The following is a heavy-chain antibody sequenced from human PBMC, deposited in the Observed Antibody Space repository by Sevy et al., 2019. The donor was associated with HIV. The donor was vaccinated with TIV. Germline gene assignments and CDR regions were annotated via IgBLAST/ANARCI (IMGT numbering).Heavy chain of an antibody. CDR2: FDPEDGET. CDR3: ATGRYSGSYSFDY. CDR1: GYTLTELS. D-gene: IGHD1-26*01. Sequence: ASVKVSCKVSGYTLTELSMHWVRQAPGKGLEWMGGFDPEDGETIYAQKFQGRVTMTEDTSTDTAYMELSSLGSEETAVYYCATGRYSGSYSFDYWGQGTLVTVSS. V-gene: IGHV1-24*01. J-gene: IGHJ4*02.